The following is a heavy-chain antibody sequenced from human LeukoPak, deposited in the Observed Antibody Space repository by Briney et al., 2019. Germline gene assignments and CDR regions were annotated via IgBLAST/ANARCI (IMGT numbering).Heavy chain of an antibody. CDR1: GGTFSNYA. CDR2: IIPIFGTA. Sequence: ASVKVSCKASGGTFSNYAISWVRQAPGQGLEWMGGIIPIFGTANYAQKFQGRVTITADESTSTAYMELSSLRSEDTAVYYCARDSPTYYYDSSGIRGFDYWGQGTLVTVSS. V-gene: IGHV1-69*13. J-gene: IGHJ4*02. CDR3: ARDSPTYYYDSSGIRGFDY. D-gene: IGHD3-22*01.